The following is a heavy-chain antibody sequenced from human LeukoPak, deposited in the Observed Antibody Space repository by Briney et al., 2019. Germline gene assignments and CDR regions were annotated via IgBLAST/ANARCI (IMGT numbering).Heavy chain of an antibody. CDR3: ARGRVSSSSWQSVYYYYLYMDV. D-gene: IGHD6-13*01. V-gene: IGHV4-59*01. Sequence: ASETLSLTCSVSGDSISIYYWNWIRQPPGKGLEWIGYIDHTGSTNYNPSLNSRVTISRDTSTNHFSLKLSSVTAADTAVYFCARGRVSSSSWQSVYYYYLYMDVWGKGSTVTVSS. CDR1: GDSISIYY. CDR2: IDHTGST. J-gene: IGHJ6*03.